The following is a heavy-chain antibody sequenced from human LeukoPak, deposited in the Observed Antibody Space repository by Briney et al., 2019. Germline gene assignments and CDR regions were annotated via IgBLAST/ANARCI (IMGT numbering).Heavy chain of an antibody. Sequence: ASVKVSFKASGYTFTSYGISWVRQAPGRGLEWMGWISAYNGNTNYAQKLQGRVTMTTDTSTSTAYMELRSLRSDDTAVYYCAREYCSSTSCYSSYYYYGMDVWGQGTTVTVSS. CDR1: GYTFTSYG. V-gene: IGHV1-18*01. D-gene: IGHD2-2*01. CDR3: AREYCSSTSCYSSYYYYGMDV. J-gene: IGHJ6*02. CDR2: ISAYNGNT.